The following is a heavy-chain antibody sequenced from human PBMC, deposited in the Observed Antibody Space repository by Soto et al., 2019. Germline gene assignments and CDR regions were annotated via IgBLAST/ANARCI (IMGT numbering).Heavy chain of an antibody. CDR3: ARFGASGSSSWYGTYYYYGMDV. CDR2: IYHSGST. D-gene: IGHD6-13*01. V-gene: IGHV4-4*02. J-gene: IGHJ6*02. Sequence: PSETLSLTCAVSGGSISSSNWWSWVRQPPGKGLEWIGEIYHSGSTNYNPSLKSRVTISVDKSKNQFSLKLSSVTAADTAVYYCARFGASGSSSWYGTYYYYGMDVWGQGTTVTVSS. CDR1: GGSISSSNW.